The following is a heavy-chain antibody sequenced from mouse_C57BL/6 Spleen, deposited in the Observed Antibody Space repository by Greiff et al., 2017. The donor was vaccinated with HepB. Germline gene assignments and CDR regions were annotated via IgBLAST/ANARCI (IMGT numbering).Heavy chain of an antibody. Sequence: VQLQQSGPELVKPGASVKISCKASGYTFTDYYMNWVKQSHGKSLEWIGDINPNNGGTSYNQKFKGKATLTVDKSSSTAYMELRSLTSEDSAVYYCAKIPYYYGWYYDVWGTGTTVTVSS. CDR1: GYTFTDYY. CDR3: AKIPYYYGWYYDV. CDR2: INPNNGGT. V-gene: IGHV1-26*01. D-gene: IGHD1-1*01. J-gene: IGHJ1*03.